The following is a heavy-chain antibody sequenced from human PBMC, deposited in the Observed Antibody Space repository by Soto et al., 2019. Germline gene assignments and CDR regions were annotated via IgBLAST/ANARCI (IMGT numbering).Heavy chain of an antibody. D-gene: IGHD5-18*01. CDR2: INHSGST. J-gene: IGHJ4*02. V-gene: IGHV4-34*01. CDR1: GGSFCGYY. CDR3: ARDGYSYGYVY. Sequence: QVQLQQWGAGLLKPSETLSLTCAVYGGSFCGYYWSWIRQPPGKGLEWIGEINHSGSTNYNPSLKSRVTISVDTSKNQFSLKLSSVTAADTAVYYCARDGYSYGYVYWGQGTLVTVSS.